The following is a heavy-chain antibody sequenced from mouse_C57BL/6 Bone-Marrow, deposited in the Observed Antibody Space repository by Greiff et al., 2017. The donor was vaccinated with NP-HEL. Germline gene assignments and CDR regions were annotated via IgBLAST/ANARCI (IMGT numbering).Heavy chain of an antibody. CDR2: IDPSDSYT. D-gene: IGHD2-14*01. V-gene: IGHV1-59*01. J-gene: IGHJ3*01. CDR3: ARGYGRGGAAWCVY. Sequence: QVQLKQPGAELVRPGTSVKLSCKASGYTFTSYWMHWVKQRPGQGLEWIGVIDPSDSYTNYNQKFKGKATLTVDTSSSTAYMQLSSLTSEDSAVYYCARGYGRGGAAWCVYWGEGSLGSVSA. CDR1: GYTFTSYW.